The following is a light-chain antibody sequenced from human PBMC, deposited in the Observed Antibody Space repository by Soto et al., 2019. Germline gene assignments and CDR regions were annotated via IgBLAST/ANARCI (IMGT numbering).Light chain of an antibody. J-gene: IGLJ2*01. CDR2: DVS. CDR3: SSYSSISYVI. Sequence: QSVLTQPASVSGSPGQSITISCTGTTSDVGAYNYVSRYQQHPGEAPRLMIYDVSYRPSGVSNRFSGSKSGNTASLTISGLRAEDEADYYCSSYSSISYVIFGGGTKLTVL. CDR1: TSDVGAYNY. V-gene: IGLV2-14*01.